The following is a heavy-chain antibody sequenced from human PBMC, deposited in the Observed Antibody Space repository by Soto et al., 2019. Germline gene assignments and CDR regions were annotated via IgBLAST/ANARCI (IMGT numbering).Heavy chain of an antibody. V-gene: IGHV1-69*13. CDR2: FIPVYRTL. CDR1: GGSFGNSA. D-gene: IGHD3-3*01. J-gene: IGHJ4*02. Sequence: GASVKVSCKASGGSFGNSAINWVRQTPGQGLEWLGGFIPVYRTLNYAQKFQGRVTITADESTGTAYMTLSSLASDDTAVYYCATGVIWIGSFTVDSWGQGTRVAVS. CDR3: ATGVIWIGSFTVDS.